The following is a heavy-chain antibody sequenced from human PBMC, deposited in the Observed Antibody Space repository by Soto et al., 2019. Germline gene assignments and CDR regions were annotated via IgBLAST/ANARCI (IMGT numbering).Heavy chain of an antibody. V-gene: IGHV1-69*01. CDR2: IIPIFGTA. CDR1: GGTFSSYA. Sequence: QVQLVQSGAEVKKPGSSVKVSCKASGGTFSSYAISWVRQAPGQGLEWMGGIIPIFGTANYAQKFQGRVTITADESTSTAYMELSSLRSEDTAVYYFASGHGIQLWSEDYYYYGMDVWGQGTTVTVSS. D-gene: IGHD5-18*01. J-gene: IGHJ6*02. CDR3: ASGHGIQLWSEDYYYYGMDV.